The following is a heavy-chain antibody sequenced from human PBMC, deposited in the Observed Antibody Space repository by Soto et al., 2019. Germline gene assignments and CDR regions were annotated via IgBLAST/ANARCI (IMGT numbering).Heavy chain of an antibody. CDR3: AKPNPIYCSSTSCYGRGYYYYYGMDV. Sequence: EVQLLESGGGLVQPGGSLRLSCAASGFTFSSYAMSWVRQAPGKGLEWVSAISGSGGSTYYADSVKGRFTISRDNSKNTLYLQMNSLRAEDTAVYYCAKPNPIYCSSTSCYGRGYYYYYGMDVWGQGTTVTVSS. J-gene: IGHJ6*02. CDR2: ISGSGGST. D-gene: IGHD2-2*01. CDR1: GFTFSSYA. V-gene: IGHV3-23*01.